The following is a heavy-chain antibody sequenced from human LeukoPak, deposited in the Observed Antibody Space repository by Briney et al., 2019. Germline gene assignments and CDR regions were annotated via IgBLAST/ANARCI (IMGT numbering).Heavy chain of an antibody. CDR1: GDSVSSNSAA. J-gene: IGHJ4*02. D-gene: IGHD6-19*01. Sequence: SQTLSLTFAISGDSVSSNSAAWNWIRQSPSRGLEWLGRTYYRSKWYNDYAVSVKSRITINPDTSKNQFSLQLNSVTPEDTAVYYCARDKSSGWYGGHYFDYWGQGTLVTVSS. CDR2: TYYRSKWYN. V-gene: IGHV6-1*01. CDR3: ARDKSSGWYGGHYFDY.